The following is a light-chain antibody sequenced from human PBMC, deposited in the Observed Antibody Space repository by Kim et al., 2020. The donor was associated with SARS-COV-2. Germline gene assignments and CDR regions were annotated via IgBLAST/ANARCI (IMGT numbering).Light chain of an antibody. V-gene: IGLV1-51*01. CDR1: SSNIGNNY. Sequence: GQKVTISCSGSSSNIGNNYVSWYQQLPGTAPKLLIYDNNKRPSGIPGRFSGSKSGTSATLGITGLQTGDEADYYCGTWDSSLSDVVFGGGTQLTVL. J-gene: IGLJ2*01. CDR2: DNN. CDR3: GTWDSSLSDVV.